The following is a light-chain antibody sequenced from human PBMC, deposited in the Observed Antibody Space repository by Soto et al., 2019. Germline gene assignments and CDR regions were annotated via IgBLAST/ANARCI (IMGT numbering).Light chain of an antibody. Sequence: QSALTQPPSVSGSPGQTITISCTGTSSDVGGYTYVSWYQQHPGKPHNLMIYKVSNRPSGVSNRFSGSKSGTTALPTSAVLSAEDADDYCGSSYKSSSSHVFGGGTKVTVL. CDR2: KVS. CDR1: SSDVGGYTY. CDR3: SSYKSSSSHV. V-gene: IGLV2-14*01. J-gene: IGLJ3*02.